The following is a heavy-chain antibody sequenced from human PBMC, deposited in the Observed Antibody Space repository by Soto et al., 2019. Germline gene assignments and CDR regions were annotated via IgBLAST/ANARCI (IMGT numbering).Heavy chain of an antibody. CDR2: IWYDGSNK. J-gene: IGHJ4*02. V-gene: IGHV3-33*01. CDR1: GFTFSSYG. CDR3: ARAARDGYNMGGY. Sequence: QVQLVESGGGVVQPGRSLRLSCAASGFTFSSYGMHWVRQAPGKGLEGVAVIWYDGSNKYYADSVKGRFTISRDNSKNTLYLQMNSLRAEDTAVYYCARAARDGYNMGGYWGQGTLVTVSS. D-gene: IGHD5-12*01.